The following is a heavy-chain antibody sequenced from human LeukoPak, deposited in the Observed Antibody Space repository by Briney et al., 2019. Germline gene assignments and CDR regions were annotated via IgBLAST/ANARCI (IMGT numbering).Heavy chain of an antibody. V-gene: IGHV3-7*01. CDR3: SRSLDY. CDR2: INQDGTNQ. CDR1: GFPFSGYW. Sequence: PGGSLRLSCVASGFPFSGYWMDWVRQAPGKGMEWVANINQDGTNQYFAASVKGRFSISRDNAKNSLYLQMNRLRAEDTAVYYCSRSLDYLGQGALVTVSS. J-gene: IGHJ4*02.